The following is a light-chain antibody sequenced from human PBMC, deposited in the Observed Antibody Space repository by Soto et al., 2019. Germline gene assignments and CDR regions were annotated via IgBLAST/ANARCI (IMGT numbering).Light chain of an antibody. J-gene: IGLJ2*01. CDR3: SSYTSSSTRV. V-gene: IGLV2-14*02. CDR2: ATS. CDR1: SSDVGNYNL. Sequence: QSALTQPAAVSGSPGQSITISCTGTSSDVGNYNLVSWYQQYPGKAPKLMIYATSKRPSGVSNRFSGSKSGDTASLTISGLQAEDEADYYCSSYTSSSTRVFGGGTKLTVL.